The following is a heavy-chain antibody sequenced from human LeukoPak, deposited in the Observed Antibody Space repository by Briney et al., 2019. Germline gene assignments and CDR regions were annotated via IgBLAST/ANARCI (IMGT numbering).Heavy chain of an antibody. V-gene: IGHV3-21*01. CDR2: ISSSSSYI. D-gene: IGHD6-13*01. Sequence: ETLSLTCTVSGGSISSYYWSWVRQAPGKGLEWVSSISSSSSYIYYADSVKGRFTISRDNAKNSLYLQMNSLRAEDTAVYYCARGSSSWYDAFDIWGQGTMVTVSS. CDR3: ARGSSSWYDAFDI. J-gene: IGHJ3*02. CDR1: GGSISSYY.